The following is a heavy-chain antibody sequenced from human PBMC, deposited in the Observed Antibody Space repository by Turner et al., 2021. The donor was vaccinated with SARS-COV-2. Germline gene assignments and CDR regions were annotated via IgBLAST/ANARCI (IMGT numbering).Heavy chain of an antibody. D-gene: IGHD3-22*01. CDR3: AKFPAYYYDSSGYYDGDY. J-gene: IGHJ4*02. V-gene: IGHV3-30*18. CDR1: GFPFSSYG. CDR2: ISYDGSNK. Sequence: QVQLVESGGGVVQPGRSLRLSCAASGFPFSSYGMHWVRQAPGKGLEWVAVISYDGSNKYYADSVKGRFTISRDNSKNTLYLQMNSLRAEDTAVYYCAKFPAYYYDSSGYYDGDYWGQGTLVTVSS.